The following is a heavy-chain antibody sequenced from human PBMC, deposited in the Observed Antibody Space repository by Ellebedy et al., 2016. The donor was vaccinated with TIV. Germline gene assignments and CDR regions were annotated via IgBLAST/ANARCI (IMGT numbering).Heavy chain of an antibody. V-gene: IGHV3-7*01. CDR1: GFTFSNYW. Sequence: GESLKISCAASGFTFSNYWMSWVRQAPGKGLEWVANIKHDGSEKYYVDSVKGRFTISRDNAKNSLYLQMNNLRAEDTAVYYCARDFDTAPMKTIFDYWGHGTLVTVSS. D-gene: IGHD5-18*01. J-gene: IGHJ4*01. CDR2: IKHDGSEK. CDR3: ARDFDTAPMKTIFDY.